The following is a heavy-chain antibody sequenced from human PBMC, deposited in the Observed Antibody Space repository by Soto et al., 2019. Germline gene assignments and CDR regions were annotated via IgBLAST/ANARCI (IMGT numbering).Heavy chain of an antibody. V-gene: IGHV1-69*06. Sequence: GASVKVSCKASGGTFSSYAICWLRQAPGQGLEWMGGIVPFFATTNYAQRFQGRVTITADKSTSTAYMEVSSLRSEDTAVYYCARDYLRNYDFWSGSPNGMDVWGQGTTVTVSS. J-gene: IGHJ6*02. CDR2: IVPFFATT. CDR3: ARDYLRNYDFWSGSPNGMDV. CDR1: GGTFSSYA. D-gene: IGHD3-3*01.